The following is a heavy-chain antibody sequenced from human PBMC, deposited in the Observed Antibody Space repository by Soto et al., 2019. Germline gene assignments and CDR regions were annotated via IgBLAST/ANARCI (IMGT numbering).Heavy chain of an antibody. CDR1: GGNFNTYG. CDR3: ARLHGPMTYGGAGLDS. CDR2: IIPLLGTP. D-gene: IGHD3-16*01. Sequence: QVQLVQSGAEMVKSGSSVKVSCKVSGGNFNTYGIGWGRQAPGQGLEWMGEIIPLLGTPNYAKRFQGRVTVTADESTTTVYMEMSSLRSEDSAIYFCARLHGPMTYGGAGLDSWGQGTQVTVSS. J-gene: IGHJ5*02. V-gene: IGHV1-69*01.